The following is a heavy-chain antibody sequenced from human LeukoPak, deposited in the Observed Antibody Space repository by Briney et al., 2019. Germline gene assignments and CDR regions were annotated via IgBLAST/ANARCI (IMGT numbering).Heavy chain of an antibody. Sequence: PGGSLRLSCAASGFTFSNYGMHWVRQAPGKGLEWVAFVRYDESTKFYADSVKGRFTISRDNSKNTLYLQMNSLRAEDTAVYYCARVRLTYGDYAYWGQGTLVTVSS. J-gene: IGHJ4*02. D-gene: IGHD4-17*01. CDR3: ARVRLTYGDYAY. CDR2: VRYDESTK. CDR1: GFTFSNYG. V-gene: IGHV3-30*02.